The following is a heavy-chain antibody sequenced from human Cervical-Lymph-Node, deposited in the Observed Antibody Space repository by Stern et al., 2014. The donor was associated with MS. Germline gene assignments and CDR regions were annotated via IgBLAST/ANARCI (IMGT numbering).Heavy chain of an antibody. CDR1: GVTFSKFP. D-gene: IGHD6-13*01. CDR2: IFPVFGTP. J-gene: IGHJ5*02. CDR3: ALSSEKSDRWYSLGYDL. Sequence: VQLVESGAGVTKPGSSVKVSCKASGVTFSKFPSSWVRQAPGQGLEWMGGIFPVFGTPTYDKEFRGRVKITADVSTSTVYMALSSLRSDDTAVYYCALSSEKSDRWYSLGYDLWGQGTLVTVSS. V-gene: IGHV1-69*01.